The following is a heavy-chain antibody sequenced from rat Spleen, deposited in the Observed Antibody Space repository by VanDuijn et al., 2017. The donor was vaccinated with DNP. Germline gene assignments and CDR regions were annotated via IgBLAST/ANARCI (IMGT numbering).Heavy chain of an antibody. CDR1: GFTFSDYY. CDR3: ARPYGYNNGGFAY. CDR2: ITYDGGNA. Sequence: EVHLVESGGGLVQPGRSLKLSCVASGFTFSDYYMAWVRQAPTKGLEWVAYITYDGGNAYYRDSVRGRFTISRDNAKSTLYLQMNSLRSEDMATYYCARPYGYNNGGFAYWGQGTLVTVSS. D-gene: IGHD1-4*01. V-gene: IGHV5-22*01. J-gene: IGHJ3*01.